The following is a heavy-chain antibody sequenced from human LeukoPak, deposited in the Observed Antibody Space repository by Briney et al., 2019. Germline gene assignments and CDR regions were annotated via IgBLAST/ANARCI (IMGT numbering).Heavy chain of an antibody. V-gene: IGHV4-34*01. CDR3: ARGRRYYYDSSGYWEAFDI. D-gene: IGHD3-22*01. CDR1: GGSFSGYH. Sequence: PSETLSLTCAVYGGSFSGYHWSWIRQPPGKGLEWIGEINHSGSTNYNPSLKSRVTISVDTSKNQFSLKLSSVTAADTAVYCCARGRRYYYDSSGYWEAFDIWGQGTMVTVSS. CDR2: INHSGST. J-gene: IGHJ3*02.